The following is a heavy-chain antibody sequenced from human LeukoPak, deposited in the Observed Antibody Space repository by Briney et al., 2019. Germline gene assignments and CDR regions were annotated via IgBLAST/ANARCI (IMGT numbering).Heavy chain of an antibody. CDR3: ARDYGDYGENGY. CDR1: GGTFSSYA. Sequence: ASVTVSCTASGGTFSSYAISWVRQAPGQGLEWMGGIIPIFGTANYAQKFQGRVTITADESTSTAYMELSSLRSEDTAVYYCARDYGDYGENGYWGQGTLVTVSS. CDR2: IIPIFGTA. V-gene: IGHV1-69*13. J-gene: IGHJ4*02. D-gene: IGHD4-17*01.